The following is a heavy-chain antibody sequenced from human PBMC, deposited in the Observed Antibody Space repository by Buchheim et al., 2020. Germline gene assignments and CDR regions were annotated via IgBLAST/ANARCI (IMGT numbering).Heavy chain of an antibody. Sequence: EVQLVESGGGLVKPGGSLRLSCAASGFTFSNAWMSWVRQAPGKGLEWVGRIKSKTDGGTTDYAAPVKGRFTISRDDSKNTLYLQMNSLKTEDTAVYYCTTLYAGNSPTHHYYYYYYMDVWGKGTT. J-gene: IGHJ6*03. CDR2: IKSKTDGGTT. CDR1: GFTFSNAW. CDR3: TTLYAGNSPTHHYYYYYYMDV. D-gene: IGHD4-23*01. V-gene: IGHV3-15*01.